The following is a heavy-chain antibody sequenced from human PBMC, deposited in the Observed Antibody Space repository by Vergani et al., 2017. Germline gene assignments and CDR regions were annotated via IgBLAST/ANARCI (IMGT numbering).Heavy chain of an antibody. CDR2: ISSNGGSK. CDR1: GFTFSSYA. V-gene: IGHV3-64D*06. J-gene: IGHJ4*02. CDR3: VKDRGYSSSWYRFDY. Sequence: EVQLVESGGGLVQPGGSLRLSCSASGFTFSSYAMHWVRQAPGKGLEYVSAISSNGGSKYYADSVKGRFTISRDNSKNTLYLQMSSLRAEDTAVYYCVKDRGYSSSWYRFDYWGQGTLVTVSS. D-gene: IGHD6-13*01.